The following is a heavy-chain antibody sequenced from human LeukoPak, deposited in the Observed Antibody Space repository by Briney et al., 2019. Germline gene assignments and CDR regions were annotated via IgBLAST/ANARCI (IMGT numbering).Heavy chain of an antibody. CDR1: GFTFSSYA. V-gene: IGHV3-23*01. CDR3: AKDGGLRFLEWFLNY. J-gene: IGHJ4*02. D-gene: IGHD3-3*01. Sequence: GGSLILSCAASGFTFSSYAMSWVRQAPGKGLEWVSAISGSGGSTYYADSVKGRFTISRDNSKNTLYLQMNSLRAEDTAVYYCAKDGGLRFLEWFLNYWGQGTLVTVSS. CDR2: ISGSGGST.